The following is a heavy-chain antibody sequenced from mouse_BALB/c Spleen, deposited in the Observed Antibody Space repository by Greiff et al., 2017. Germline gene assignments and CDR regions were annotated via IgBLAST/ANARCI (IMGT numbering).Heavy chain of an antibody. D-gene: IGHD2-2*01. CDR1: GFTFSSYA. CDR2: ISSGGST. J-gene: IGHJ2*01. V-gene: IGHV5-6-5*01. Sequence: EVKLVESGGGLVKPGGSLKLSCAASGFTFSSYAMSWVRQTPEKRLEWVASISSGGSTYYPDSVKGRFTISRDNARNILYLQMSSLRSEDTAMYYCARGLGYDRYYFDYWGQGTTLTVSS. CDR3: ARGLGYDRYYFDY.